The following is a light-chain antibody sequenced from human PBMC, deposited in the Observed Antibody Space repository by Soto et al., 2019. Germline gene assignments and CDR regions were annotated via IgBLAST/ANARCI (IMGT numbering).Light chain of an antibody. CDR2: GTS. J-gene: IGKJ1*01. Sequence: IVLTHSPGTLSLSPGERATLSCRASQSVSSKYLAWYQQKPGQAPRVLIYGTSIRASGVPERFSGGGSGTDFTLTISSLQSEDFAVYHCQQYHSWPGTFGQRTKVDI. V-gene: IGKV3-20*01. CDR3: QQYHSWPGT. CDR1: QSVSSKY.